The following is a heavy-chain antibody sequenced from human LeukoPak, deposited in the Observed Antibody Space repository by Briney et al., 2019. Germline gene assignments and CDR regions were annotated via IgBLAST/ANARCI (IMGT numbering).Heavy chain of an antibody. J-gene: IGHJ6*02. CDR2: ISSSSSTI. Sequence: PGGSLRLSCAASGFTFSSYSMNWVRQAPGKGLEWVSYISSSSSTIYYADSVKGRFTISRDNAKNSLYLQMNSLRDEDTAVYYCARGEAVAGGYYYYYGMDVWGQGTTVTVSS. V-gene: IGHV3-48*02. D-gene: IGHD6-19*01. CDR3: ARGEAVAGGYYYYYGMDV. CDR1: GFTFSSYS.